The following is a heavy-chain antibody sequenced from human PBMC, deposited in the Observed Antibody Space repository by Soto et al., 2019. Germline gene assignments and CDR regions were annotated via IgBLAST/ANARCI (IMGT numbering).Heavy chain of an antibody. CDR1: GFTVSSNY. Sequence: EVQLVESGGGLVQPGGSLRLSCAASGFTVSSNYMSWVRQAPGKGLEWVSVIYSGGSTYYADSVKGRFTISRDNSENTLYLQMNSLRAEDTAVYYCARDFGGRHPSDYWGQGTLVTVSS. CDR2: IYSGGST. V-gene: IGHV3-66*01. CDR3: ARDFGGRHPSDY. J-gene: IGHJ4*02. D-gene: IGHD3-16*01.